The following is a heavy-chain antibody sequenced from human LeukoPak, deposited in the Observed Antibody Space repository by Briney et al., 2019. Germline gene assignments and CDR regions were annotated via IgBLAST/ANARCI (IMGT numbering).Heavy chain of an antibody. V-gene: IGHV1-69*01. J-gene: IGHJ4*02. CDR3: ARGRGDILTGSYYFDY. CDR1: GGTFSSYA. CDR2: IIPIFGTA. Sequence: GASVKVSCKASGGTFSSYAISWVRQAPGQGLEWMGGIIPIFGTANYAQKFQGRVTITADESTSTAYMELSSLGSEDTAVYYCARGRGDILTGSYYFDYWGQGTLVTVSS. D-gene: IGHD3-9*01.